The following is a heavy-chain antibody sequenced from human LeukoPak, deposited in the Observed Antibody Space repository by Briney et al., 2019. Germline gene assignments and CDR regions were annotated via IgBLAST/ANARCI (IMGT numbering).Heavy chain of an antibody. Sequence: GASVKVSCKASGYTFTSYGISWVRQAPGQGLEWVGWISAYNGNTNYAQKLQGRVTMTTDTSTSTAYMELRSLRSDDTAVYYCARRAAAGTSLYYYYYMDVWGKGTTVTVSS. J-gene: IGHJ6*03. CDR3: ARRAAAGTSLYYYYYMDV. D-gene: IGHD6-13*01. CDR1: GYTFTSYG. CDR2: ISAYNGNT. V-gene: IGHV1-18*01.